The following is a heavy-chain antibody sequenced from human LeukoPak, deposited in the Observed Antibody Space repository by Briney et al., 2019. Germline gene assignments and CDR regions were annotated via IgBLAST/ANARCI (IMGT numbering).Heavy chain of an antibody. Sequence: PGGSLRLSCAAFGFTFSSYSMNWVRQAPGKGLEWVSYISSSSSTIYYADSVKGRFTISRDNAKNSLYLQMNSLRAEDTAVYYCARDKQVGATHFDYWGQGTLVTVSS. CDR3: ARDKQVGATHFDY. J-gene: IGHJ4*02. V-gene: IGHV3-48*01. CDR2: ISSSSSTI. D-gene: IGHD1-26*01. CDR1: GFTFSSYS.